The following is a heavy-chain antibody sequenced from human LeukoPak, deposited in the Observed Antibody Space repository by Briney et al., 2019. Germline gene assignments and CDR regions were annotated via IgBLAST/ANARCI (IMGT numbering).Heavy chain of an antibody. D-gene: IGHD4-11*01. J-gene: IGHJ4*02. Sequence: GGSLRLSCAASGSTFSSYWMHWVRQAPGKGLVWVSRINSDGSSTSYADSVKGRFTISRDNAKNTLYLQMNSLRAEDTAVYYCAIMTTVLLVGYWGQGTLVTVSS. V-gene: IGHV3-74*01. CDR3: AIMTTVLLVGY. CDR1: GSTFSSYW. CDR2: INSDGSST.